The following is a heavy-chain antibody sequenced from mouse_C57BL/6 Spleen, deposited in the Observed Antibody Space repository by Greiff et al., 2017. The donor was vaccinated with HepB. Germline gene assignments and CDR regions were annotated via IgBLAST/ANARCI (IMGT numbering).Heavy chain of an antibody. D-gene: IGHD4-1*01. Sequence: VKLMESGAELVKPGASVKISCKASGYAFSSYWMNWVKQRPGKGLEWIGQIYPGDGDTNYNGKFKGKATLTADKSSSTAYMQLSSLTSEDSAVYFCARDEANWDDVGRDYWGQGTTLTVSS. CDR1: GYAFSSYW. V-gene: IGHV1-80*01. CDR3: ARDEANWDDVGRDY. J-gene: IGHJ2*01. CDR2: IYPGDGDT.